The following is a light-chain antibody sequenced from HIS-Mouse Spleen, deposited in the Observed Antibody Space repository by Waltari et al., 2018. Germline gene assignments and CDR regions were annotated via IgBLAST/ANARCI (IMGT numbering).Light chain of an antibody. V-gene: IGLV3-25*03. CDR2: KDS. CDR3: QSADSSGTYAV. Sequence: SYELTQPPSVSVSPGQTARITCSGDALPKQYAYWYQQKPGQAPVLVRYKDSERPSGIPGRFAGSSSGTTVTLTISGVQAEDEADYYCQSADSSGTYAVFGGGTKLTVL. CDR1: ALPKQY. J-gene: IGLJ2*01.